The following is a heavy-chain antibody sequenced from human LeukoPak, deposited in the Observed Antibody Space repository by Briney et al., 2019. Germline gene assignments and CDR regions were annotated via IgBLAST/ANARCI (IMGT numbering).Heavy chain of an antibody. V-gene: IGHV4-34*01. J-gene: IGHJ4*02. CDR2: INHSGST. CDR3: ARGDWGFPFDY. Sequence: SETLSLTCAVYGGSFSGYYWSWIRQPPGKGLEWIGEINHSGSTNYNPSLKSRVTISVDTSKNQFSLKLSSVTAADTAVYYCARGDWGFPFDYWGRGTLVTVSS. D-gene: IGHD3-9*01. CDR1: GGSFSGYY.